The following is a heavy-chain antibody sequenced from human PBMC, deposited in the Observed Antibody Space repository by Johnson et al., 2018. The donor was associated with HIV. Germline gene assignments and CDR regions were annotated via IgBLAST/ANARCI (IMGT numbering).Heavy chain of an antibody. J-gene: IGHJ3*02. CDR3: ARLPSGYNRDSFNI. CDR2: ISYNEDKK. V-gene: IGHV3-30*04. CDR1: GFTFGDYA. Sequence: VQLVESGGGLVQPGRSLRLSCTASGFTFGDYAMSWVRQAPGKGLEWMAFISYNEDKKYYADSVKGRFTISRDNSKNILYLQMNSLRAEDTATYYCARLPSGYNRDSFNIWGQGTMVTVSS. D-gene: IGHD5-18*01.